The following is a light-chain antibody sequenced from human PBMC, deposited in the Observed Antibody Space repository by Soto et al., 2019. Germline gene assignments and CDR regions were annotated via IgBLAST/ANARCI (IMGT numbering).Light chain of an antibody. CDR1: QRVSSI. Sequence: EIVFTPSPVTQSLSAGERATLSCRASQRVSSILAWYQQKPGQHPRLLMSGASSRAAGIPARFSGSGSGTEFTLTISSLQYEDVAVDYCQQYNNCPPTTFGQGTRLEI. CDR3: QQYNNCPPTT. CDR2: GAS. V-gene: IGKV3-15*01. J-gene: IGKJ5*01.